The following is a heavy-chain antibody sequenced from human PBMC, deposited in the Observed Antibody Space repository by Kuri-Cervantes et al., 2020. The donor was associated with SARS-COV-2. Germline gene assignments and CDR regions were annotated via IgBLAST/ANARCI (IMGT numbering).Heavy chain of an antibody. V-gene: IGHV4-59*01. J-gene: IGHJ4*02. CDR3: ARVRGNWELPFDY. CDR2: IYYSGST. D-gene: IGHD3-10*01. Sequence: ESLKFSCTVSGGSISSYYRSWIRQPPGKGLEWIGYIYYSGSTNYNPSLKSRVTISVDTSKNQFSLKLSSVTAADTAVYYCARVRGNWELPFDYWGQGTLVTVSS. CDR1: GGSISSYY.